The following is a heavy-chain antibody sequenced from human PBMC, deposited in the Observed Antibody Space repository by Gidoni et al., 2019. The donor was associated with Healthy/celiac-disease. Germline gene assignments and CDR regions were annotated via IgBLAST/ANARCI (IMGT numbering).Heavy chain of an antibody. CDR2: ISGSGCST. Sequence: EVQLLESGGGWVQPGGSLRLSCAASGFTFSSDARIWVRPAPGKGLELVSAISGSGCSTYYADSVKGRFTISRDNSKNTLYLQMNSLRAEDTAVYYCAKVGTYYYGSGSYFDYWGQGTLVTVSS. D-gene: IGHD3-10*01. CDR1: GFTFSSDA. J-gene: IGHJ4*02. CDR3: AKVGTYYYGSGSYFDY. V-gene: IGHV3-23*01.